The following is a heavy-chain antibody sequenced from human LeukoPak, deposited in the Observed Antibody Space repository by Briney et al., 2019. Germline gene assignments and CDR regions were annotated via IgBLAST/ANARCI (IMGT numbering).Heavy chain of an antibody. CDR1: GCTFSSYA. D-gene: IGHD6-19*01. Sequence: ASGKLSFNAAGCTFSSYAISWVRQAPAQGLEWMGRIIPIFGTANYEHKYPGRVTITTDESTSTAYMELSRLRAEDAALYYCALEACSCYYYMDVWGKGTTVTVSS. CDR2: IIPIFGTA. V-gene: IGHV1-69*05. J-gene: IGHJ6*03. CDR3: ALEACSCYYYMDV.